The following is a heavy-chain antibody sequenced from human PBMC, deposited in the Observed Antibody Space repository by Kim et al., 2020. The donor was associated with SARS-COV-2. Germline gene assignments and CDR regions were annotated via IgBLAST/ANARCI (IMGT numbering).Heavy chain of an antibody. CDR3: ARERGYSSGWYPPYYYYGMDV. D-gene: IGHD6-19*01. J-gene: IGHJ6*02. CDR2: ISSSSSYI. CDR1: GFTFSSYS. V-gene: IGHV3-21*01. Sequence: GGSLRLSCAASGFTFSSYSMNWVRQAPGKGLEWVSSISSSSSYIYYADSVKGRFTISRDNAKNSLYLQMNSLRAEDTAVYYCARERGYSSGWYPPYYYYGMDVWGQGTTVTVSS.